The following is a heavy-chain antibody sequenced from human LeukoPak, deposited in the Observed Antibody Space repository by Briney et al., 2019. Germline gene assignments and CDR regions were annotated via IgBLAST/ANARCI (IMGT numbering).Heavy chain of an antibody. CDR2: IYYSGST. Sequence: SETLSLTCTVSGGSISSGDYYWSWIRQPPGKGLEWIGYIYYSGSTNYNPSLKSRVTISVDTSKNQFSLKLSSVTAADTAVYYCARNPYYYGSGTHNWFDPWGQGTLVTVSS. V-gene: IGHV4-61*08. D-gene: IGHD3-10*01. CDR3: ARNPYYYGSGTHNWFDP. CDR1: GGSISSGDYY. J-gene: IGHJ5*02.